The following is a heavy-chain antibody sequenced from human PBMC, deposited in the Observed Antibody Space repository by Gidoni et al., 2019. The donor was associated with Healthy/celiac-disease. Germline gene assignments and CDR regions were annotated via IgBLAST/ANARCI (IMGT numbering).Heavy chain of an antibody. Sequence: GSLRLSCAASGFTFSSYAMHWVRQAPGKGLEWVAVISYDGSNKYYADSVKGRFTISRDNSKNTLYLQMNSLRAEDTAVYYCARGGYLGDGYSISAWLALDYWGQGTLVTVSS. J-gene: IGHJ4*02. D-gene: IGHD2-15*01. V-gene: IGHV3-30-3*01. CDR1: GFTFSSYA. CDR3: ARGGYLGDGYSISAWLALDY. CDR2: ISYDGSNK.